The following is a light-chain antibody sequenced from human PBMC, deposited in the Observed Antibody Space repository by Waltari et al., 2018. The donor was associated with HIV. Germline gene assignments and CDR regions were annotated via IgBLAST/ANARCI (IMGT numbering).Light chain of an antibody. V-gene: IGLV2-14*01. CDR1: SHNGDDYMY. CDR2: EDS. J-gene: IGLJ3*02. Sequence: QSALTQPASVSGSPGQSITLPCTGTSHNGDDYMYVSWYQHHPGQAPKVIIYEDSHRPSGVSNRFSGSKSGNTASLTISGLQPEDEADYFCASYISSSSPEFGGGTKVTVL. CDR3: ASYISSSSPE.